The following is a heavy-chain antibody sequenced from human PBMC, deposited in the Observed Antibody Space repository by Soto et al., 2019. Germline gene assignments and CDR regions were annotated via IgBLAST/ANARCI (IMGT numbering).Heavy chain of an antibody. Sequence: ASVKVSCKASGYTFTRYYVHWVRQAPGQGPEWMGVIDPSGGSTTYTQKFQGRVTMTRDTSTSTVYMELSSLRSEDTAVYYCARDLARQNDFWGQGTLVTVSS. V-gene: IGHV1-46*01. CDR2: IDPSGGST. CDR3: ARDLARQNDF. J-gene: IGHJ4*02. CDR1: GYTFTRYY.